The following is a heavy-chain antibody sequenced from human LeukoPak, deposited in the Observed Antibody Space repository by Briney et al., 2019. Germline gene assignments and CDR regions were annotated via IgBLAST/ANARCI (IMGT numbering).Heavy chain of an antibody. J-gene: IGHJ4*02. D-gene: IGHD1-26*01. V-gene: IGHV3-23*01. CDR1: GFTFSNYA. CDR2: IYGSGDGT. CDR3: AKGHAPSGSYADY. Sequence: GGSLRLSCAASGFTFSNYAMTWIRQAPGKGLESVSTIYGSGDGTYYADSVKGRFTISRDNSKNTLYVQMNSLRAEDTAVYYCAKGHAPSGSYADYWGQGTLVTVSS.